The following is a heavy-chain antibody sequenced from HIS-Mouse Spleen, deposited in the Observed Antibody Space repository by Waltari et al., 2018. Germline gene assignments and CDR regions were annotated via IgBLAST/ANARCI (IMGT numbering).Heavy chain of an antibody. J-gene: IGHJ2*01. V-gene: IGHV4-39*07. CDR1: GGSIRSSSYY. Sequence: QLQLQESGPGLVKPSETLSLTCTVSGGSIRSSSYYWGWIRQPPGKGLEWIWSIYYCGSTYYNPSLKSRVTISVDTSKNQFSLKLSSVTAADTAVYYCAREIPYSSSWYDWYFDLWGRGTLVTVSS. CDR2: IYYCGST. D-gene: IGHD6-13*01. CDR3: AREIPYSSSWYDWYFDL.